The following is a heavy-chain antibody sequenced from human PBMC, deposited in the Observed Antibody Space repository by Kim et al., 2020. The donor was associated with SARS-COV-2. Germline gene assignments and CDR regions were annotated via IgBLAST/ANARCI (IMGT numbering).Heavy chain of an antibody. D-gene: IGHD3-9*01. V-gene: IGHV3-64*01. CDR3: ARAASSGLRYFDWLIDY. Sequence: VKGRFTISRDNSKNTVYLQMGSLRAEDMAVYYCARAASSGLRYFDWLIDYWGQGTLVTVSS. J-gene: IGHJ4*02.